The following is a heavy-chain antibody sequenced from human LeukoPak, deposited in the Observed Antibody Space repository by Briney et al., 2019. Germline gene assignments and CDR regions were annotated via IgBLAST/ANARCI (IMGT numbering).Heavy chain of an antibody. CDR3: ARCISAVAGTGWFDP. V-gene: IGHV5-51*01. J-gene: IGHJ5*02. Sequence: GESLKISCKGSGYSFTSYWIGWVRQMPGKGLEWMGIIYPGDSDTRNSPSFQGQVTISADKSISTAYLQWSSLKASDTAMYYCARCISAVAGTGWFDPWGQGTLVTVSS. D-gene: IGHD6-19*01. CDR1: GYSFTSYW. CDR2: IYPGDSDT.